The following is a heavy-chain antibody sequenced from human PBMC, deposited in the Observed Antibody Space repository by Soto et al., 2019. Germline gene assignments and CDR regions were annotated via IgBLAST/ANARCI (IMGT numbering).Heavy chain of an antibody. CDR1: GFTFSDFW. V-gene: IGHV3-74*01. CDR2: IHSNGLET. D-gene: IGHD2-15*01. J-gene: IGHJ4*02. Sequence: EVQLVESGGGLVQPGGSLRLSCAASGFTFSDFWMHWVRQAPGKGLVWVSRIHSNGLETTYADSVQGRFTISRDNAKNPLYLQMNSLRAEDTAVYYCARVSIATPGRGIDYWGQGTLVTVSS. CDR3: ARVSIATPGRGIDY.